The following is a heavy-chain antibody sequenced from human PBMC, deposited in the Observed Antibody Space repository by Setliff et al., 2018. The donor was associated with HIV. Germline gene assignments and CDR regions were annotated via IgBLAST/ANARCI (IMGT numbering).Heavy chain of an antibody. CDR3: ARLIHTGLLYFDY. CDR1: GVSISGHF. Sequence: SETLSLTCFVSGVSISGHFWSWIRQPPGKGLEWIGYIYTSGTTEYNPSLDSRVTISVDTSRDQFSLNFRSVTAADTALYFCARLIHTGLLYFDYWGLGMLVTVSS. J-gene: IGHJ4*02. D-gene: IGHD2-8*02. V-gene: IGHV4-4*09. CDR2: IYTSGTT.